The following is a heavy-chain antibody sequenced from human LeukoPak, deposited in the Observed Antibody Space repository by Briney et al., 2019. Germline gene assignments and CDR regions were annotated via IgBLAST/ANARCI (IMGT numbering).Heavy chain of an antibody. Sequence: ASVKVSCKTSGYPFTTWEINWVRQAAGQGLEWMGWVHPNGGNTAYAQKFQGRVTMTRDTSISTAYMELSGLTSDDTTVYFCARGPRNDPWGQGTLVTVSS. D-gene: IGHD1-14*01. J-gene: IGHJ5*02. CDR3: ARGPRNDP. CDR2: VHPNGGNT. V-gene: IGHV1-8*01. CDR1: GYPFTTWE.